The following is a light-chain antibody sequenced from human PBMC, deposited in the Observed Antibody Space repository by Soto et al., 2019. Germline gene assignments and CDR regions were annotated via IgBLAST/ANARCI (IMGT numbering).Light chain of an antibody. Sequence: VVMTQSPAALSVTPGERATLSCRARQSVSSNLPWYQQKPGQAPRLLIYGASTRDTGIPARFSGSGSGTEFTLTFSSLQPDDFAVYYCHQYGSSGPFGQGTKV. V-gene: IGKV3-15*01. CDR1: QSVSSN. J-gene: IGKJ1*01. CDR3: HQYGSSGP. CDR2: GAS.